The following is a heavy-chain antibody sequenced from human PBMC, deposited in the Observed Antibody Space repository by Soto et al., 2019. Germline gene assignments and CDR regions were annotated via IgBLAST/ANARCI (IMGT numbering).Heavy chain of an antibody. CDR2: IWYDGSNK. Sequence: QVQLVESGGGVVQPGRSLRLSCAASGFTFSSYGMHWVRQAPGKGLEWVAVIWYDGSNKYYADSVKGRFTISRDNSKNTLYVQRNSLRAEGTAVYYCARGPGYCSGGSCYSRPFGPWGQGTLVTVSS. CDR1: GFTFSSYG. CDR3: ARGPGYCSGGSCYSRPFGP. V-gene: IGHV3-33*01. D-gene: IGHD2-15*01. J-gene: IGHJ5*02.